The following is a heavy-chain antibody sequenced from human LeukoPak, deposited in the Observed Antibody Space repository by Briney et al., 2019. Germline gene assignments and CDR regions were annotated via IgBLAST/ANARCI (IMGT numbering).Heavy chain of an antibody. V-gene: IGHV1-18*01. Sequence: GASAKVSCKASGYTFTSYGISWVRQAPGQGLEGMGWISAYNGNTNYAQKLQGRVTMTTDTSTSTAYMELRSLRSDDTAVYYCAREFSGVSSSSADYYYYMDVWGKGTTVTVSS. D-gene: IGHD6-6*01. J-gene: IGHJ6*03. CDR3: AREFSGVSSSSADYYYYMDV. CDR1: GYTFTSYG. CDR2: ISAYNGNT.